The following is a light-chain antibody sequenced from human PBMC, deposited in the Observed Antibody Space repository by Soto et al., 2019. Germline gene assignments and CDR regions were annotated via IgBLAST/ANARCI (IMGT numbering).Light chain of an antibody. CDR3: QQYANVPYT. CDR2: GAS. CDR1: QDIRKY. J-gene: IGKJ2*01. V-gene: IGKV1-33*01. Sequence: DIQMTQSPSSLSASVGDRVTITCQASQDIRKYLSWYQQEPGKAPKLLIYGASNLEPGVPSRFSGGGSGTDFFFTIGSLRPEDIATYYCQQYANVPYTFGRGTKLEIK.